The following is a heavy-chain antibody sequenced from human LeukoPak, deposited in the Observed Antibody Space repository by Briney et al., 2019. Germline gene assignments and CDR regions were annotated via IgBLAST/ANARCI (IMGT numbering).Heavy chain of an antibody. Sequence: ASVKVSCKASGGTFSSYAISWVRQAPGQGLEWMGGIIPIFGTANYAQKFQGRVTITADGSTSTAYMELSRLRSDDTAVYYCARERIVGASSAFDYWGQGTLVTVSP. D-gene: IGHD1-26*01. V-gene: IGHV1-69*13. J-gene: IGHJ4*02. CDR2: IIPIFGTA. CDR3: ARERIVGASSAFDY. CDR1: GGTFSSYA.